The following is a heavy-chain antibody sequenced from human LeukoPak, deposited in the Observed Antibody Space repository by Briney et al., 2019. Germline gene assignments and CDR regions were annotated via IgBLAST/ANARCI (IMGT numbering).Heavy chain of an antibody. CDR3: ARLLSGSTTWHIDY. CDR2: IHHSGST. CDR1: GGSISSYY. D-gene: IGHD6-13*01. V-gene: IGHV4-59*08. J-gene: IGHJ4*02. Sequence: SETLSLTCTVSGGSISSYYWSWIRQPPGKGLEWIGYIHHSGSTNYNPSLKSRVTISVDTSKNQFSLKLSSVTAADTAVYYCARLLSGSTTWHIDYWGQGTLVTVST.